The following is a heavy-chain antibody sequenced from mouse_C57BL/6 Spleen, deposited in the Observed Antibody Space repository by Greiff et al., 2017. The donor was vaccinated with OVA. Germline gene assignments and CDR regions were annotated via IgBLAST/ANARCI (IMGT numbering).Heavy chain of an antibody. Sequence: EVKLVESGAELVRPGASVKLSCTASGFNIKDDYMHWVKQRPEQGLEWIGWIDPENGDTEYASKFQGKATITADTSSNTAYLQLSSLTSEDTAVYYCTPPSSYGYFDVWGTGTTVTVSS. CDR2: IDPENGDT. CDR3: TPPSSYGYFDV. V-gene: IGHV14-4*01. D-gene: IGHD1-1*01. CDR1: GFNIKDDY. J-gene: IGHJ1*03.